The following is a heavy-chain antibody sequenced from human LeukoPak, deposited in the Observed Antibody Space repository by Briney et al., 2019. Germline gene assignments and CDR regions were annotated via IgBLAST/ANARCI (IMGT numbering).Heavy chain of an antibody. CDR1: GYTFISYD. V-gene: IGHV1-8*01. J-gene: IGHJ6*03. Sequence: ASVKVSCKASGYTFISYDINWVRQAPGQGLEWMGWMNPNSGNTDYAQKFQGRVTMTRNTSISTAYMELRSLRSKDTAVYYCARTASSWSSRYYYYMDVWGKGTTVTVSS. CDR2: MNPNSGNT. D-gene: IGHD6-13*01. CDR3: ARTASSWSSRYYYYMDV.